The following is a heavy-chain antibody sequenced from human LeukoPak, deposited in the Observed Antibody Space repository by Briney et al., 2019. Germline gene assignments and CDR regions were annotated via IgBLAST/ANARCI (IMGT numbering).Heavy chain of an antibody. CDR2: IYHSGST. CDR1: GYSISSGYY. J-gene: IGHJ4*02. V-gene: IGHV4-38-2*02. Sequence: PSETLSLTCTVSGYSISSGYYWGWIRQPPGKGLEWIGSIYHSGSTYYSPSLKSRVIVSVDTSKNQFSLKLSSVTAADTAVYYCARVIYRQAYGDYWGQGTLVTVSS. CDR3: ARVIYRQAYGDY. D-gene: IGHD2-2*02.